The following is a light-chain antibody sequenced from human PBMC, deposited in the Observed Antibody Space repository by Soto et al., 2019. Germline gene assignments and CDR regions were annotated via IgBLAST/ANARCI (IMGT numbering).Light chain of an antibody. Sequence: QSVLTQPPSASGTPGQRVTISCSGSSSNIGSDTVSWYQQLPGAAPKLLIYNNNQRPSGVPDRFSGSKSGTSASLAISGLQSEDEADYYCASWDDGLNGVVFGGGTQLTVL. CDR2: NNN. CDR1: SSNIGSDT. J-gene: IGLJ7*01. V-gene: IGLV1-44*01. CDR3: ASWDDGLNGVV.